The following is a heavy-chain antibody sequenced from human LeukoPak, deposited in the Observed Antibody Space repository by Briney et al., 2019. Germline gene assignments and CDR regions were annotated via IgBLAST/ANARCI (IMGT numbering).Heavy chain of an antibody. CDR3: ARGSKYDFWSGYYFDP. CDR1: GGSISSYY. Sequence: SETLSLTCTVSGGSISSYYWSWIRQPAGKGLEWIGRIYTSGSTNYNPSLKSRVTMSVDTSKNQFSLKLSSVTAADTAVYYCARGSKYDFWSGYYFDPWGQGTLVTVSS. D-gene: IGHD3-3*01. V-gene: IGHV4-4*07. J-gene: IGHJ5*02. CDR2: IYTSGST.